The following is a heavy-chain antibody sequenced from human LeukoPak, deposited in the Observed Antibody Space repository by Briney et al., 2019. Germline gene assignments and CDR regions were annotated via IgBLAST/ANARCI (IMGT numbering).Heavy chain of an antibody. CDR1: GFTFSSYQ. CDR2: IIPSGTTT. V-gene: IGHV3-48*03. CDR3: ARSLSDSGPGWARPLAY. D-gene: IGHD3-10*01. Sequence: GGSLRLSCAASGFTFSSYQMNWLRQAPGGGLQWFSYIIPSGTTTYYAASVKGRFTGSKVNAKNSLYLQLHSLRAEDAAVYYCARSLSDSGPGWARPLAYWGEGTLVTASS. J-gene: IGHJ4*02.